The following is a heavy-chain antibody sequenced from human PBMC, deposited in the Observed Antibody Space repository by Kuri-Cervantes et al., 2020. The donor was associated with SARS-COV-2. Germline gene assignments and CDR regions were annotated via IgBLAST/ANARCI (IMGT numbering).Heavy chain of an antibody. CDR1: GYTFTSNF. V-gene: IGHV1-46*01. J-gene: IGHJ6*03. D-gene: IGHD3-3*01. CDR3: ARDGRVYYDFWSGYPPEVHYYYMDV. CDR2: IDPIYGST. Sequence: ASVKVSCKASGYTFTSNFMHWVRQATGQGLEWMGVIDPIYGSTTSAQKFQGRVTMTRDRSTSTVYMELSSLRSEDTAVYYCARDGRVYYDFWSGYPPEVHYYYMDVWGKGTTVTVSS.